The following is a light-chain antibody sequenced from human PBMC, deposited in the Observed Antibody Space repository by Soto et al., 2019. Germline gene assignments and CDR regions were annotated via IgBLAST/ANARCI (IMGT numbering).Light chain of an antibody. J-gene: IGKJ1*01. V-gene: IGKV3-20*01. Sequence: DIVLTQSPGTLSLSPGEGATLSCRASQSLSTVFLAWYQQKPGQAPRLLIYGASSRATGIPDRFSGSGSGTDFTLTISSLQSEDFAVYYCQQYNNWPRTFGQGTKVDIK. CDR2: GAS. CDR1: QSLSTVF. CDR3: QQYNNWPRT.